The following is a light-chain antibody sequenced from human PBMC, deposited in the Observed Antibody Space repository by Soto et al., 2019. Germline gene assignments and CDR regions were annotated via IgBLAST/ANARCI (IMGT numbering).Light chain of an antibody. CDR2: DDN. CDR1: SSDVGGYNY. Sequence: QSARTQPASVSGSPGQSITISCTGTSSDVGGYNYVSWYQQHPGKAPKLLIYDDNNRPSGVSNRFSGSKSGNTASLTISGLQAEDEADYYCTSYTTSSTVVFGGGTKLTVL. J-gene: IGLJ2*01. CDR3: TSYTTSSTVV. V-gene: IGLV2-14*03.